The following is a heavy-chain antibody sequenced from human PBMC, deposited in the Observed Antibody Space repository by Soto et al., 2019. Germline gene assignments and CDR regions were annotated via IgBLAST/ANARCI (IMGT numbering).Heavy chain of an antibody. D-gene: IGHD5-12*01. V-gene: IGHV3-74*01. Sequence: EVQLVESGGGLVQPGGSLRLSCAASGFTFSRYWMHWVRQAPGKGLVWVSRINSDGSSTNYADSVKGRFTISRDNAKNTVYLQMNSVRVEDTAVYYCARDQGYVGFDNWGQGTLLTVSS. J-gene: IGHJ4*02. CDR2: INSDGSST. CDR1: GFTFSRYW. CDR3: ARDQGYVGFDN.